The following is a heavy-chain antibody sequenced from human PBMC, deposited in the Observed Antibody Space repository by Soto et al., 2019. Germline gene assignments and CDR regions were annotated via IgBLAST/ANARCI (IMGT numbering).Heavy chain of an antibody. D-gene: IGHD3-10*01. CDR3: AREGQFDYYGSGSYAL. CDR2: INAGNGNA. CDR1: GYTFTSYA. Sequence: ASVKVSCMASGYTFTSYAMHWVRQAPGQRLEWMGWINAGNGNAKYSQKCQGRVTITRDTSASTAYMELSSLRSEDTAVYYCAREGQFDYYGSGSYALWGQGTLVTVSS. V-gene: IGHV1-3*01. J-gene: IGHJ4*02.